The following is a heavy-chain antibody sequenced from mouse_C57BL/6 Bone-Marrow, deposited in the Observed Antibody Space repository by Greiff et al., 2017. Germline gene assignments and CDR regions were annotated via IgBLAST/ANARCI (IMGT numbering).Heavy chain of an antibody. CDR2: IYPGSGST. Sequence: VQLQQPGAELVRPGSSVKLSCKASGYTFTSYWITWVKQRPGQGLEWIGDIYPGSGSTNYNEKFKSKATLTVDTSSSTAYMQLSSLTSEDSAVYYCAVRDGYFDYWGQGTTLTVSS. J-gene: IGHJ2*01. CDR1: GYTFTSYW. V-gene: IGHV1-55*01. D-gene: IGHD2-3*01. CDR3: AVRDGYFDY.